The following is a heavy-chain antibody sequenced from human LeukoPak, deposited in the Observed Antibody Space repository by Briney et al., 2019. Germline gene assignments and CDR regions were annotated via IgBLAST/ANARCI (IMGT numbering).Heavy chain of an antibody. V-gene: IGHV3-7*01. Sequence: GGSLRLSCAASGFIFSSHWMIWVRQAPGKGLQFVASINQGGSEKYYADSVKGRFTVSRHHAKNSLNLQMHSQSDGDTAVYYCARGPHYDARVDYLDSWGQGTKVTVSS. CDR1: GFIFSSHW. CDR3: ARGPHYDARVDYLDS. D-gene: IGHD5-12*01. CDR2: INQGGSEK. J-gene: IGHJ4*02.